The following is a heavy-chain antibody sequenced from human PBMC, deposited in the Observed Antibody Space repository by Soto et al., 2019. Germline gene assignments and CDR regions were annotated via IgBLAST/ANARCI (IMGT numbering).Heavy chain of an antibody. D-gene: IGHD4-17*01. CDR1: GFTFSSYG. CDR2: ISYDGSNK. CDR3: AKGHYPTDSEYYFDY. J-gene: IGHJ4*02. V-gene: IGHV3-30*18. Sequence: GGSLRLSCAASGFTFSSYGMHWVRQAPGKGLEWVAVISYDGSNKYYADSVKGRFTISRDNSKNTLYLQMNSLRAEDTAVYYCAKGHYPTDSEYYFDYWGQGTLVTVSS.